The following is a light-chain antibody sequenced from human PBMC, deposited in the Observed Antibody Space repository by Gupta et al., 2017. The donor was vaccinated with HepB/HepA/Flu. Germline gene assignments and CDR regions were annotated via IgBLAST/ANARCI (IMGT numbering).Light chain of an antibody. CDR2: GAS. J-gene: IGKJ1*01. Sequence: EIVLTQSPGTLSLSPGERTTLSCRASQSVSSSYLAWYQQKPGQAPRLLIYGASSRATGIPDRFSGSASGTDFTLTITILEPEDFAVYYCQQYSSSPWTFGQGTKLEIK. V-gene: IGKV3-20*01. CDR3: QQYSSSPWT. CDR1: QSVSSSY.